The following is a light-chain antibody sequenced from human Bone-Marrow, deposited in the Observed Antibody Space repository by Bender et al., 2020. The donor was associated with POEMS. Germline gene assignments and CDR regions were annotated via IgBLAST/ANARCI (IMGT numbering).Light chain of an antibody. Sequence: QSALAQPASVSGSPGQSITIPCTGGYHRVSWYQQHPGQAPKLLIFEDTRRPSGISDRFSASKSGNTAYLTISGLQDVDEADYYCCSSADTTTVFGGGCRLTVL. V-gene: IGLV2-23*02. J-gene: IGLJ2*01. CDR2: EDT. CDR3: CSSADTTTV. CDR1: GYHR.